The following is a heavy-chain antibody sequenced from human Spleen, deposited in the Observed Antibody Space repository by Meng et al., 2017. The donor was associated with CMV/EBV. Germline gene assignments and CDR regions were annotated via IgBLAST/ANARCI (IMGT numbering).Heavy chain of an antibody. D-gene: IGHD2-15*01. CDR1: GGTFSSHI. CDR2: VIPILNIT. CDR3: SRDGYSPGFFQH. V-gene: IGHV1-69*10. Sequence: TVKVSCKASGGTFSSHIISWVRPAPGQGLEWMGWVIPILNITAYAETFQGRLTIIADKFTTTAYMELRSLRSDDTAVYYCSRDGYSPGFFQHWGHGTLVTVSS. J-gene: IGHJ1*01.